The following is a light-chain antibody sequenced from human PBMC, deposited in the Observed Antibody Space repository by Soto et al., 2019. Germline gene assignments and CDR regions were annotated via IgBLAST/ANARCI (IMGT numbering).Light chain of an antibody. Sequence: DIHMTQSPSSLSASVGDRFTITCRASQSISNSLNWYQQKPGKAPKLLIYQASTLKSGVPSRFSGSGSGTEFTLTISSLPPDDFATYYCQHYNSYSEAFGQGTKVDIK. V-gene: IGKV1-5*03. CDR1: QSISNS. J-gene: IGKJ1*01. CDR3: QHYNSYSEA. CDR2: QAS.